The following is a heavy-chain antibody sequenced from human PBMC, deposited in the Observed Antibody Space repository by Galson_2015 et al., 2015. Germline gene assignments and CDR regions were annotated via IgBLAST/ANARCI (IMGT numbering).Heavy chain of an antibody. V-gene: IGHV3-73*01. Sequence: SLRLSCAASGFTLSGSAVHWVRQASGKGLEWVGRIRRKPNNYATAYTASVKGRFTISRDDSKNTAYLQMKSLKTEDTAVYYCTRLRYSGYDPWGQGTLVTVSS. CDR2: IRRKPNNYAT. CDR1: GFTLSGSA. CDR3: TRLRYSGYDP. J-gene: IGHJ5*02. D-gene: IGHD5-12*01.